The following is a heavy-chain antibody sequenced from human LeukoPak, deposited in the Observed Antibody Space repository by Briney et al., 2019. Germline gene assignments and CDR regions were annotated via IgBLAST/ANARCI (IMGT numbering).Heavy chain of an antibody. V-gene: IGHV4-31*03. J-gene: IGHJ6*02. D-gene: IGHD1-7*01. CDR3: ARDLPLGTTYYYGMDV. CDR1: GGSISSGGYY. CDR2: IYYSGST. Sequence: SQTLSLTCTVSGGSISSGGYYWSWIRQHPGKGLEWIGYIYYSGSTYYNPSLKSRVTISVDTSKNQFSLKLSSVTAADTAVYYCARDLPLGTTYYYGMDVWGQGTTVTVSS.